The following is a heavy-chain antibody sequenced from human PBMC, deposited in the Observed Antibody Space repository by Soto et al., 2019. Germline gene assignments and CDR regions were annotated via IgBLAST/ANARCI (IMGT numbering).Heavy chain of an antibody. J-gene: IGHJ4*02. CDR2: IYHTGST. V-gene: IGHV4-38-2*01. D-gene: IGHD3-9*01. CDR1: GNPFSSAYY. Sequence: SETLSFTCAVSGNPFSSAYYWGWIRQPPGKGLEWIGSIYHTGSTYYNPSLKSRVTISVDTSKNQFSLKVNSVTAADTAVYFCASRLRYGDFDYWGQGTLVTVSS. CDR3: ASRLRYGDFDY.